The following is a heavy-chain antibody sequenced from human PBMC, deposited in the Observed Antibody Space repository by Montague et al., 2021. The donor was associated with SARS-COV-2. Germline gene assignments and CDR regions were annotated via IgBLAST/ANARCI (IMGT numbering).Heavy chain of an antibody. V-gene: IGHV4-34*01. CDR2: GIHSGKT. CDR3: SKGAHIYETRGLRTGWFDP. CDR1: GASFSSYR. D-gene: IGHD7-27*01. Sequence: SETLSLTCAVYGASFSSYRYTWIRQSHGTGMEWIGEGIHSGKTTYNPYLHSRLTMTVDTYKKKYSLCLSSVAAAATAVDFCSKGAHIYETRGLRTGWFDPWGQGTLVTVSS. J-gene: IGHJ5*02.